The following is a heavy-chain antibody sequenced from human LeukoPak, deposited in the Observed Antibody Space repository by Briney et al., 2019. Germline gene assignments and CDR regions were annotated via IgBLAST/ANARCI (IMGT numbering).Heavy chain of an antibody. CDR2: IYYSGST. D-gene: IGHD5-24*01. CDR3: ARHREMATEDDAFDI. Sequence: SETLSLTCTVSGGXISSSSYYRGWIRQPPGKGLQWLGSIYYSGSTYYNPSLKSRVTISVDTSKNQFSLKLSSVTAADTAVYYCARHREMATEDDAFDIWGQGTMVTVSS. J-gene: IGHJ3*02. CDR1: GGXISSSSYY. V-gene: IGHV4-39*01.